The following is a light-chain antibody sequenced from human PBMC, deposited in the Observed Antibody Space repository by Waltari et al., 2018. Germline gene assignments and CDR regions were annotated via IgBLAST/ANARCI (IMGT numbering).Light chain of an antibody. V-gene: IGKV1-27*01. CDR3: QQRGNWPSGYT. J-gene: IGKJ2*01. Sequence: DIQLTQSPSSLSASAGHRVTIACRASQDIGDSVAWDQQQPGKAPSLLLYAASTLHSGVPSRFSGSASGTDFTLTISSLQPEDVATYYCQQRGNWPSGYTFGQGTKLEIK. CDR1: QDIGDS. CDR2: AAS.